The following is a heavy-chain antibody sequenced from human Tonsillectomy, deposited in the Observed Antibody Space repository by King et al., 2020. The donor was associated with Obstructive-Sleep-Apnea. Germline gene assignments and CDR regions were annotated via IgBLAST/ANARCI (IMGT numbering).Heavy chain of an antibody. CDR2: INTNTGNP. CDR1: GYTFTSYA. CDR3: ARALVDIVVVPAAHDAFDI. V-gene: IGHV7-4-1*02. J-gene: IGHJ3*02. D-gene: IGHD2-2*01. Sequence: QLVQSGSELKKPGASVKVSCKASGYTFTSYAMNWVRQAPGQGLEWMGWINTNTGNPTYAQGFTGRFVFSLDTSVSTADLQISSLKAEDTAVYYCARALVDIVVVPAAHDAFDIWGQGTMVTVSS.